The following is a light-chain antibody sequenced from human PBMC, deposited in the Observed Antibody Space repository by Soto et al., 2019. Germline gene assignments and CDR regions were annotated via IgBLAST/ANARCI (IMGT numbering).Light chain of an antibody. Sequence: DIQMTRSPSTLSASVGDRVTITCRASQSISSWLAWYQQKPGKAPKLLIYDASSLESGVPSRFSGSGSGTEFTLTISSLQPDDFATYYCQQYNSSWTFGQGTKVEIK. CDR3: QQYNSSWT. CDR2: DAS. V-gene: IGKV1-5*01. CDR1: QSISSW. J-gene: IGKJ1*01.